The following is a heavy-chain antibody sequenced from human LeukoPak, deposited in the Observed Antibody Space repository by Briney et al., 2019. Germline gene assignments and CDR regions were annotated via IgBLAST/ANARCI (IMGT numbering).Heavy chain of an antibody. Sequence: PSQTLSLTCAVSGYSISSGYYWGWIRQPPGKGLEWIGSIYHSGSTYYNPSLKSRVTISVDTSKNQFSLKLSSVTAADTAVYYCARPADQWLGEEYFQHWGQGTLVTVSS. D-gene: IGHD6-19*01. CDR2: IYHSGST. J-gene: IGHJ1*01. CDR1: GYSISSGYY. V-gene: IGHV4-38-2*01. CDR3: ARPADQWLGEEYFQH.